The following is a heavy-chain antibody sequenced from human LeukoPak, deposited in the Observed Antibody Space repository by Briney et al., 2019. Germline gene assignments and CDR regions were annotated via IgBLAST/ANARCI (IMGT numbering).Heavy chain of an antibody. J-gene: IGHJ4*02. CDR3: ARGGGETMVDY. V-gene: IGHV1-18*01. D-gene: IGHD2-21*01. CDR1: GYTFTSYG. CDR2: ISAYNGNT. Sequence: ASVKVSCKASGYTFTSYGISWVRQAPGQGLEWMGWISAYNGNTNYAQKLQGRVTITADKSTSTAYMELSSLRSEDTAVYYCARGGGETMVDYWGQGTLVTVSS.